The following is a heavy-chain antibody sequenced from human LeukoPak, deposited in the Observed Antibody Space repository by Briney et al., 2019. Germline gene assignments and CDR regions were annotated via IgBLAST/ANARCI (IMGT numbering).Heavy chain of an antibody. V-gene: IGHV3-30-3*01. CDR3: ARARGLSGSYNPYYYYMDV. J-gene: IGHJ6*03. D-gene: IGHD1-26*01. CDR2: ISYDGSNK. Sequence: GRSLRLSCAASGFTFSSYAMHWVRQAPGKGLAWVAVISYDGSNKYYADSVKGRFTISRDNSKNTLYLQMNSLRAEDTAVYYCARARGLSGSYNPYYYYMDVWGKGTTVTVSS. CDR1: GFTFSSYA.